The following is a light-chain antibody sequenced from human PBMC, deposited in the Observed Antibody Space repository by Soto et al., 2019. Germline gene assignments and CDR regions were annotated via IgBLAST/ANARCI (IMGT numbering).Light chain of an antibody. CDR1: QSVSSN. CDR2: GAS. J-gene: IGKJ2*01. Sequence: EIMMTQSPVTLSVSPGERATLSCRASQSVSSNLAWYQQKAGQAPRLLIYGASTRATGVPARFSGTGSGTDFTLTISSLQSEDFAVYCCQQYHDWPYTFGQGTKLEIK. CDR3: QQYHDWPYT. V-gene: IGKV3-15*01.